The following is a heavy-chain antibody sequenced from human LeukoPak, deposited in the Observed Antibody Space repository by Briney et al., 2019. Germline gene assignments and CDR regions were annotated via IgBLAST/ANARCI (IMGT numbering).Heavy chain of an antibody. J-gene: IGHJ4*02. CDR2: VWYDGSKK. CDR1: GFTFSFYG. CDR3: AKQAYDSPRTDFDY. Sequence: GGSLRLSCAASGFTFSFYGMHWVRQAPGKGLEWVAVVWYDGSKKYYADSVKGRFTISRDNSKNTLHLQMNSLRAEDTAIYYCAKQAYDSPRTDFDYWGQGTLVTVSS. D-gene: IGHD3-22*01. V-gene: IGHV3-33*03.